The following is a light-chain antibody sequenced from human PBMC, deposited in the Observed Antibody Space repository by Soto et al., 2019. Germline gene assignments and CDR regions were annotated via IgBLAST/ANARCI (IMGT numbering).Light chain of an antibody. CDR3: HQYYDYVPT. CDR2: GAS. CDR1: QSVSSSY. V-gene: IGKV3-20*01. Sequence: EIVLTQSPGTLSLSPGERASLSCRASQSVSSSYLVWYQQKPGQAPRLLMSGASSRATGIPDRFSGSGSGTDFTLTISSLQPEDVAVYYCHQYYDYVPTFGPGTKVEIK. J-gene: IGKJ3*01.